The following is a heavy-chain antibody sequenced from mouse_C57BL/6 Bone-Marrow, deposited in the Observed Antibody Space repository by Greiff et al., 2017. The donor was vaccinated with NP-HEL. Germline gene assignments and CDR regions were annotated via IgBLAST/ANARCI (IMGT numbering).Heavy chain of an antibody. CDR2: IDPETGGT. J-gene: IGHJ1*03. CDR3: TRWVAPHWYFDV. V-gene: IGHV1-15*01. Sequence: QVQLQQSGAELVRPGASVTLSCKAPGYTFTDYEMHWVKQTPVHGLEWIGAIDPETGGTAYNQKFKGKAILTADKSSSTAYMELRSLTSEDSAVYYCTRWVAPHWYFDVWGTGTTVTVSS. D-gene: IGHD1-1*02. CDR1: GYTFTDYE.